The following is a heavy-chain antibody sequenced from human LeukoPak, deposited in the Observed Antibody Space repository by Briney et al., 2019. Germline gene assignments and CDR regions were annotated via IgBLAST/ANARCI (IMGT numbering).Heavy chain of an antibody. CDR2: IYYSGST. D-gene: IGHD1-1*01. CDR3: AHTNEAFDI. CDR1: GGSISSSSYY. V-gene: IGHV4-39*07. Sequence: PSETLSLTCTVSGGSISSSSYYWGWIRQPPGKGLEWIGSIYYSGSTYYNPSLKSRVTISVDTSKNQFSLKLSSVTAADTAVYYCAHTNEAFDIWGQGTMVTVSS. J-gene: IGHJ3*02.